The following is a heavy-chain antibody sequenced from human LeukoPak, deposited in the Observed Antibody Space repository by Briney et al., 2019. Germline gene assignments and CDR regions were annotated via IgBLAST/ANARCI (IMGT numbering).Heavy chain of an antibody. D-gene: IGHD2-2*01. CDR1: GGSISSHY. CDR3: ASGVVVPAADLRGWFDP. Sequence: SETLSLTCTVPGGSISSHYWSWIRQHPGKGLEWIGYIYYSGSTYYNPSLKSRVSISVDTSKNQFSLKLSSVTAADTAVYYCASGVVVPAADLRGWFDPWGQGTLVTVSS. CDR2: IYYSGST. V-gene: IGHV4-59*06. J-gene: IGHJ5*02.